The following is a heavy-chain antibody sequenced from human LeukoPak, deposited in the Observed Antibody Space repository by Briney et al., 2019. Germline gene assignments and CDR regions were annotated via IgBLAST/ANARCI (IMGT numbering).Heavy chain of an antibody. CDR3: ARDLDTMIRGVFVDY. Sequence: SETLSLTCTVSGGSINIRTFYWGWIRQPPGKGLEWIGSIYYTGGTYYNPSLKSRVTISIDTSKNQFSLKLSSVTAADTAVYYCARDLDTMIRGVFVDYWGPGTLVTVSS. CDR1: GGSINIRTFY. J-gene: IGHJ4*02. V-gene: IGHV4-39*07. CDR2: IYYTGGT. D-gene: IGHD3-10*01.